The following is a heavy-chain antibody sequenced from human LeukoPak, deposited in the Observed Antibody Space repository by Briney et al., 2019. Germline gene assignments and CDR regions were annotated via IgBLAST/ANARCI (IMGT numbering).Heavy chain of an antibody. D-gene: IGHD5-12*01. CDR2: INWNSDSI. Sequence: GGSLRLSCAVSGFTFDDYAMHWVRQVPGKGLEGVSGINWNSDSIGYADSVKGRFTTSRDNAKNSLYLQMNSLRAEDTAFYYCAINGGGDSGYGNFDYWGQGTLVTGSS. CDR1: GFTFDDYA. CDR3: AINGGGDSGYGNFDY. J-gene: IGHJ4*02. V-gene: IGHV3-9*01.